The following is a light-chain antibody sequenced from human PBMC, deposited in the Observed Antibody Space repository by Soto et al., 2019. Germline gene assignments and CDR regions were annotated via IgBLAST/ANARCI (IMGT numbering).Light chain of an antibody. CDR2: AAS. CDR1: QSISTY. Sequence: IQMTRSPSSLSASVGDRATITCRASQSISTYLNWYQQKPGKAPKLLIYAASSLQSGVPSRFSGSGSGTDFTLTITSLQPEDFATYYCQQSYSAPGTFGQGTKLEIK. CDR3: QQSYSAPGT. V-gene: IGKV1-39*01. J-gene: IGKJ2*01.